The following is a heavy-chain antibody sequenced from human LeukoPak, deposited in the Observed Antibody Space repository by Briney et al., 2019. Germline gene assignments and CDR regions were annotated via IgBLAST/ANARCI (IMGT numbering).Heavy chain of an antibody. CDR1: GYSISSGYY. Sequence: SETLSLTCAVSGYSISSGYYWGWIRQPPGKGLEWIGSIYHSGSTYYNPSLKSRVTISVDTSKNQFSLKLSSVTAADTAVYYCARGWVWFGEFLLDYWGQGTLVTVSS. J-gene: IGHJ4*02. D-gene: IGHD3-10*01. CDR2: IYHSGST. V-gene: IGHV4-38-2*01. CDR3: ARGWVWFGEFLLDY.